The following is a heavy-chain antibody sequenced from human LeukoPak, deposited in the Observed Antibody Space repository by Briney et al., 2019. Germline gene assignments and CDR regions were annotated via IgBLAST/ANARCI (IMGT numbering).Heavy chain of an antibody. CDR3: ARDYIAQGVAGPLDAFDI. Sequence: PSETLSLTCTVSGGSISSYYWSWIRQPPGKGLEWIGRIYTSGSTNYNPSLKSRVTMSVDTSKNQFSLKLSSVTAADTAVYYCARDYIAQGVAGPLDAFDIWGQGTMVTVSS. V-gene: IGHV4-4*07. D-gene: IGHD6-19*01. CDR2: IYTSGST. J-gene: IGHJ3*02. CDR1: GGSISSYY.